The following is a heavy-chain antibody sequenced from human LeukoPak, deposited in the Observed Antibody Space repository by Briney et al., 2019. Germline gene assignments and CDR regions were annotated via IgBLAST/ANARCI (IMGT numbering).Heavy chain of an antibody. D-gene: IGHD3-3*01. CDR3: AREDTIFGVVTWYYFDY. CDR2: INPSGGST. J-gene: IGHJ4*02. V-gene: IGHV1-46*01. CDR1: GYTFTSYY. Sequence: ASVKVSCKASGYTFTSYYMHWVRQAPGQGLEWMGIINPSGGSTSYAQKFQGRVTMTRGTSTSTVYMELSSLRSEDTAVYYCAREDTIFGVVTWYYFDYWGQGTLVTVSS.